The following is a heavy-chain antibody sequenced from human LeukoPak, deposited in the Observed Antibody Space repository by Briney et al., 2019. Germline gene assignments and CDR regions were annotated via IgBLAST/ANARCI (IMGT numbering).Heavy chain of an antibody. V-gene: IGHV4-4*07. J-gene: IGHJ6*02. CDR2: IYTSGST. Sequence: PSETLSLTCTVSGGSISSYYWSWIRQPAGKVLEWIGRIYTSGSTNYNPSLKSRVTMSVDTSKNQFSLKLSSVTAADTAVYYCARETTMVRGVILQINYYGMDVWGQGTTVTVSS. D-gene: IGHD3-10*01. CDR3: ARETTMVRGVILQINYYGMDV. CDR1: GGSISSYY.